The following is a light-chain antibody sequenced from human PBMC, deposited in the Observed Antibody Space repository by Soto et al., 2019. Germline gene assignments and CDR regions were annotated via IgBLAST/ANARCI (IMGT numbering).Light chain of an antibody. CDR1: QTISRF. CDR2: ATS. Sequence: DIQMTQTPSFLSASLGDRVTITCRASQTISRFLYWYQQRPGKAPKLLIYATSNLHSGVPSRFSGAGSGTDFTLTINSLQPEDFATYYCQQSYSTPYTFGQGTKL. J-gene: IGKJ2*01. CDR3: QQSYSTPYT. V-gene: IGKV1-39*01.